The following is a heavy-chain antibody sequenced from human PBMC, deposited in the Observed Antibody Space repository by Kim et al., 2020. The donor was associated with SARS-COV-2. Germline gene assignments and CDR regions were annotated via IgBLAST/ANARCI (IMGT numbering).Heavy chain of an antibody. V-gene: IGHV3-15*01. CDR2: IKSKTDGGTT. Sequence: GGSLRLSCAASGFTFSNAWMSWVRQAPGKGLEWVGRIKSKTDGGTTDYAAPVKGRFTISRDDSKNKLYLQMNSLKTEDTAVYYCTTDLFLESDDYWGQGTLVTVSS. CDR3: TTDLFLESDDY. CDR1: GFTFSNAW. J-gene: IGHJ4*02. D-gene: IGHD3-3*01.